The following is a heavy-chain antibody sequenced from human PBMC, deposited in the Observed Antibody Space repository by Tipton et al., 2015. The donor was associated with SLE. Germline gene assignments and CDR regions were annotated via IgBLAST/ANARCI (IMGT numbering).Heavy chain of an antibody. CDR2: IYYSGST. Sequence: TLSLTCTVSSGSLSTYYWSWIRQPQGKGLEWIGYIYYSGSTNYNPSLKSRVTISVDTSKNQFSLKLSSVTAAGTAVYYCARHMITGGEFDYWGQGTLVTVSS. D-gene: IGHD3-16*01. CDR1: SGSLSTYY. CDR3: ARHMITGGEFDY. V-gene: IGHV4-59*08. J-gene: IGHJ4*02.